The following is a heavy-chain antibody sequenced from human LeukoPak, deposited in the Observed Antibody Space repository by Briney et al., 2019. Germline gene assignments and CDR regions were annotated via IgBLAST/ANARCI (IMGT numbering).Heavy chain of an antibody. CDR2: IRSKANSYAT. Sequence: GGSLKLSCAASGFTFSGSAMHWVRQASGKGLEWVGRIRSKANSYATAYAASVKGRFTISRDDSKNTAYLQMNSPKTEDTAVYYCTRGYCSSTSCYGYFDYWGQGTLVTVSS. D-gene: IGHD2-2*01. CDR1: GFTFSGSA. J-gene: IGHJ4*02. CDR3: TRGYCSSTSCYGYFDY. V-gene: IGHV3-73*01.